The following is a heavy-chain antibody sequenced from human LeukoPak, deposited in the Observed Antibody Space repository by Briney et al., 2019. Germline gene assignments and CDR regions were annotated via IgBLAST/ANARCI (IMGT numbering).Heavy chain of an antibody. CDR1: GFTFSSYG. V-gene: IGHV3-30*18. J-gene: IGHJ3*01. CDR3: AKSDRSYDAFDF. CDR2: ISYDGSNK. D-gene: IGHD1-26*01. Sequence: SGGSLRLSCAASGFTFSSYGMHWVRQAPGKGLEWVAVISYDGSNKYYPDSVKGRFTISRDNSKNTLYLQMNSLRAEDTAVYYCAKSDRSYDAFDFWGQGTMVTVSS.